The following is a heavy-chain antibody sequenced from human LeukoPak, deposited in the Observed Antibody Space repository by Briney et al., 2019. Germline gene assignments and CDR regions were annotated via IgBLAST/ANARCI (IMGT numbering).Heavy chain of an antibody. CDR2: IKSNTDDGTT. V-gene: IGHV3-15*01. J-gene: IGHJ4*02. CDR1: GFTFSAYA. D-gene: IGHD3-22*01. CDR3: ARARNNYDVSGYSALDY. Sequence: GGSLRLSCEASGFTFSAYAMTWVRQAPGKGLEWVGRIKSNTDDGTTDFAAPVKGRFTISRDDSKNTLYLQMNSLRAEDTAVYYCARARNNYDVSGYSALDYWGQGTLVTVSS.